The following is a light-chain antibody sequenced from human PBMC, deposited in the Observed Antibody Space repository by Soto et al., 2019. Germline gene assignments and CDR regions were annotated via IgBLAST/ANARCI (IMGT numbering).Light chain of an antibody. CDR3: QQADSFPLT. CDR1: QGISSW. J-gene: IGKJ4*01. V-gene: IGKV1-12*01. CDR2: AAS. Sequence: DIQMTQSPSSVSASVGDRVTITCRASQGISSWLAWYQHKPGKAPNLLIYAASILRSGVPSRFSGSGSGTDFTLTISNLQPEDFATYYCQQADSFPLTLGGGTKVEIK.